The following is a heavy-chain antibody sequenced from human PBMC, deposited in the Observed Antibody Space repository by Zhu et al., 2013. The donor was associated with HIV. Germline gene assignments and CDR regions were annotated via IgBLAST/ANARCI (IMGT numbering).Heavy chain of an antibody. D-gene: IGHD6-25*01. CDR1: GYTFSNYG. CDR3: ARDRGYSEWYFDL. Sequence: QVQLVQSGDEVEKPGASVKVSCKASGYTFSNYGISWVRQAPGQGLEWMGWINAYNGNTNYAQKIQGRVTMTTDTSTSIAYMELRSLRSDDTAVYYCARDRGYSEWYFDLWGRGTLVTVSS. J-gene: IGHJ2*01. CDR2: INAYNGNT. V-gene: IGHV1-18*01.